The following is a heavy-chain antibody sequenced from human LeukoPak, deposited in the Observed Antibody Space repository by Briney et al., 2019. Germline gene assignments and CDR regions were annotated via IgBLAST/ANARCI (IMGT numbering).Heavy chain of an antibody. D-gene: IGHD3-9*01. V-gene: IGHV3-30*02. CDR1: GFPFTSYS. CDR3: AKGRTDILTGYYPYY. Sequence: PGGSLRLSCAASGFPFTSYSMHWVRQAPGKGLEWVAFIRYDGSNKYYADSVKGRFTISRDNSKNTLYLQMNSLRAEDTAVYYCAKGRTDILTGYYPYYWGQGTLVTVSS. CDR2: IRYDGSNK. J-gene: IGHJ4*02.